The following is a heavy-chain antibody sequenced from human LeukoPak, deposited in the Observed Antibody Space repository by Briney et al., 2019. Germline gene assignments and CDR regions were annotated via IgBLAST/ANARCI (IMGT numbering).Heavy chain of an antibody. CDR2: IYYSGST. CDR1: GYSISSGYY. D-gene: IGHD6-19*01. CDR3: ARLSGWYDY. V-gene: IGHV4-38-2*02. J-gene: IGHJ4*02. Sequence: SETLSLTCTVSGYSISSGYYWGWIRQPPGKGLEWIGSIYYSGSTYYNPSLKSRVTISVDTSKNQFSLKLSSVTAADTAVYYCARLSGWYDYWGQGTLVTVSS.